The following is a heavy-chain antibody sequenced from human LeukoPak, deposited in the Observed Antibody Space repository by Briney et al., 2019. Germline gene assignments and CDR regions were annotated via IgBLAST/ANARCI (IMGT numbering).Heavy chain of an antibody. CDR3: AGLGVMVLVYQFEY. Sequence: SENLSLTCAVSGGSITSSKYFWGWIRQPPGKELELIGIISYGGSTDYNPSLKSRVTISTDTSKNQFSLKLTSVTAADTAVYYCAGLGVMVLVYQFEYWGRGTPVTVSS. V-gene: IGHV4-39*07. D-gene: IGHD2-8*01. CDR2: ISYGGST. J-gene: IGHJ4*02. CDR1: GGSITSSKYF.